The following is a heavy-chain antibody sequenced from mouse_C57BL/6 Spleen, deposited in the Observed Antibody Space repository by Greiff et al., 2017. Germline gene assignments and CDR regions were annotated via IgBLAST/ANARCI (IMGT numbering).Heavy chain of an antibody. V-gene: IGHV5-4*03. D-gene: IGHD3-1*01. CDR2: ISDGGSYT. CDR1: GFTFSSYA. CDR3: ARALSPRAMDY. J-gene: IGHJ4*01. Sequence: EVKLMESGGGLVKPGGSLKLSCAASGFTFSSYAMSWVRQTPEKRLEWVATISDGGSYTYYPDNVKGRFTISRDNAKNNLYLQMSHLKSEDTAMYYCARALSPRAMDYWGQGTSVTVSS.